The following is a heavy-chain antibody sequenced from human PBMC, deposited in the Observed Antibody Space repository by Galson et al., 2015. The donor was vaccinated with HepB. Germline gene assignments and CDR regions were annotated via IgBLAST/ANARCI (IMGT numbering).Heavy chain of an antibody. CDR3: ARQSRYSGSYYTLYYFDY. J-gene: IGHJ4*02. V-gene: IGHV5-51*01. CDR2: IYPGDSDT. CDR1: GYSFTSYW. Sequence: QSGAEMKKPGESLKISCTGSGYSFTSYWIGWVRQMPGKGLEWMGIIYPGDSDTRYSPSFQGQVTISADKSISTAYLQWSSLKASDTAMYYCARQSRYSGSYYTLYYFDYWGQGTLVTVSS. D-gene: IGHD1-26*01.